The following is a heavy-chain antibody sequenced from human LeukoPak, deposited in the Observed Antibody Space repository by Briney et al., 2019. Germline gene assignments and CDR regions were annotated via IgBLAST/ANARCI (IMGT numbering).Heavy chain of an antibody. Sequence: PSETLSLTCTVSGGSINSYYWGCVRQPAGKGLEWIGRLYPTGTTNYSPSFKSRLTMSLDTSKNQFSLKLRSVAAADTAVYYCARAVVPAADNWFDPWGQGTLVTVSS. V-gene: IGHV4-4*07. D-gene: IGHD2-2*01. CDR2: LYPTGTT. CDR1: GGSINSYY. J-gene: IGHJ5*02. CDR3: ARAVVPAADNWFDP.